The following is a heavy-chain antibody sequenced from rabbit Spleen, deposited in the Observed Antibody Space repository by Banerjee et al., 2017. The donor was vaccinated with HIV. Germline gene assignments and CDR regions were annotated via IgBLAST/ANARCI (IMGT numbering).Heavy chain of an antibody. CDR1: GFDFGNNA. CDR2: IVNGDGNA. J-gene: IGHJ4*01. CDR3: ARDLAGVIGWNFNL. D-gene: IGHD4-1*01. Sequence: QEQLVESGGGLVQPEGSLTLTCKASGFDFGNNAMCWVRQAPGKGPEWIACIVNGDGNAYYANWVNGRFSISRSPSLATVTLQVTSLTAADTATYFCARDLAGVIGWNFNLWGQGTLVTVS. V-gene: IGHV1S47*01.